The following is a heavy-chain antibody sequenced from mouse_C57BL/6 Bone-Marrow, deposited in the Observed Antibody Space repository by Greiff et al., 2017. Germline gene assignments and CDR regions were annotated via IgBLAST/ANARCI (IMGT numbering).Heavy chain of an antibody. CDR1: GFNIKDDY. CDR3: SSFVGNYFDV. CDR2: IDPEIGDT. D-gene: IGHD1-1*02. Sequence: EVQLVESGAELVRPGASVKLSCTASGFNIKDDYIHWVKQRPEQGLEWIGWIDPEIGDTEYDSKFQGKATITSDTSSNTAYLQLSSLTSEDTAVYYCSSFVGNYFDVWGQGTPLTVAS. V-gene: IGHV14-4*01. J-gene: IGHJ2*01.